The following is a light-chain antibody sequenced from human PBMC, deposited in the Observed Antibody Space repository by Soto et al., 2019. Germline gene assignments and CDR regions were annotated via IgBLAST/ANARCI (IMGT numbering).Light chain of an antibody. CDR2: GAF. CDR1: QSVSSTF. J-gene: IGKJ3*01. V-gene: IGKV3-20*01. Sequence: IVLTQSPGTLSLSPGETATLSCRASQSVSSTFLTWYQQKPGQAPRLLIYGAFTRAAGIPDRFSGSGSGTDFTLTINRLEPEDSAVYYCQQYASAPFSLGPGTKVDIK. CDR3: QQYASAPFS.